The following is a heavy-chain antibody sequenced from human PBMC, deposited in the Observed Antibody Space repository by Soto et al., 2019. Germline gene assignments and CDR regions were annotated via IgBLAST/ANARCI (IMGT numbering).Heavy chain of an antibody. CDR1: GYTFTSYG. J-gene: IGHJ4*02. Sequence: ASVKVSCTASGYTFTSYGISWVRQAPGQGLEWMGWISAYNGIANYAQKFQGRVTITADKSTSTAYMELSSLRSEDTAVYYCARDFGYCSGGSCYSDYWGQGTLVTVSS. D-gene: IGHD2-15*01. CDR2: ISAYNGIA. CDR3: ARDFGYCSGGSCYSDY. V-gene: IGHV1-18*01.